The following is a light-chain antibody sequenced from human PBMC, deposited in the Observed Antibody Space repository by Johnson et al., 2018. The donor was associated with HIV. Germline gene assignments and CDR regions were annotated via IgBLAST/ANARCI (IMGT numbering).Light chain of an antibody. Sequence: QSVLTQPPSVSAAPGQKVTISCSGSSSNIGNNYVSWYQQLPGTAPKLVIYENNKRPSGIPDRFSASKSGTSATLDITGLQTEDEADYYCGTWDTSLGAHYGFGTGTEVTVL. J-gene: IGLJ1*01. V-gene: IGLV1-51*02. CDR3: GTWDTSLGAHYG. CDR1: SSNIGNNY. CDR2: ENN.